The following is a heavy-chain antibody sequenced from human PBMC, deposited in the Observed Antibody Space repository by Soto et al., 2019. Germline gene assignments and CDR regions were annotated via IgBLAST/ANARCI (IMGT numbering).Heavy chain of an antibody. Sequence: DVQLLESGGGLVQPEGSLRLSCAASGFTFSSYAMGWVRQGPGKGLEWVAVVSIGGSTHYADSVRGRFTISRDNSKNTLSLQMNCLTAEYTAVYFCAKRRGAGGHFDYWGQGALVTVSS. CDR3: AKRRGAGGHFDY. V-gene: IGHV3-23*01. CDR1: GFTFSSYA. J-gene: IGHJ4*02. CDR2: VSIGGST. D-gene: IGHD2-15*01.